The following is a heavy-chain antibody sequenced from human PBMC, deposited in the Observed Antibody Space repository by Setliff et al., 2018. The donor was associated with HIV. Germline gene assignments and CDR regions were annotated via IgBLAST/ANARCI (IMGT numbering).Heavy chain of an antibody. CDR2: VSGRGDSI. V-gene: IGHV3-48*01. CDR3: AKGPGYSSSWYYFNY. J-gene: IGHJ4*02. D-gene: IGHD6-13*01. Sequence: GGSLRLSCAGSGFTFSSYSLNWVRQAPGRGLEWVSYVSGRGDSIYYAASVKGRFTISRDNAKNSLYLQMNSLIAEDTAVYYCAKGPGYSSSWYYFNYWGQGTLVTVSS. CDR1: GFTFSSYS.